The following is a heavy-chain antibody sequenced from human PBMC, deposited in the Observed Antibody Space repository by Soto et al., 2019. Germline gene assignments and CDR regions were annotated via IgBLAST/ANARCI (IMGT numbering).Heavy chain of an antibody. CDR3: ARVVATIAETYYFDY. V-gene: IGHV4-4*02. Sequence: KPSETLSLTCAVSGGPISSSNWWSWVRQPPGKGLEWIGEIYHSGSTNYNPSLKSRVTISVDKSKNQFSLKLSSVTAADTAVYYCARVVATIAETYYFDYWGQGTLVTVSS. D-gene: IGHD5-12*01. CDR2: IYHSGST. CDR1: GGPISSSNW. J-gene: IGHJ4*02.